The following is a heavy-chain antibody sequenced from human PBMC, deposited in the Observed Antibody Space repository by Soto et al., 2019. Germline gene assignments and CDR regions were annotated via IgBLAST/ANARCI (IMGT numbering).Heavy chain of an antibody. Sequence: PSETLSLTCTVSGGSISSSSYYWGWIRQPPGKGLEWIGSIYYSGSTYYNPSLKSRVTISVDTSKNQFSLKLSSVTAADTAVYYCARPSKYYYDSSGYYHYYFDYWGQGTLVTAPQ. CDR2: IYYSGST. CDR1: GGSISSSSYY. CDR3: ARPSKYYYDSSGYYHYYFDY. J-gene: IGHJ4*02. D-gene: IGHD3-22*01. V-gene: IGHV4-39*01.